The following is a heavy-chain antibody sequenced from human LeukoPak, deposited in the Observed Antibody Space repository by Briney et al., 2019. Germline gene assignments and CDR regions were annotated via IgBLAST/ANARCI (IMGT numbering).Heavy chain of an antibody. Sequence: SETLSLTCTVSGASISSSSYYWGWIRQPPGKGLGWIGNIYYSESTYYNPSLKSRVTMSIDTSRNQFSLKLRSVTAADTAVHYCARRPNWNYSNWSDPWGQGTLVTVSS. CDR2: IYYSEST. CDR3: ARRPNWNYSNWSDP. D-gene: IGHD1-7*01. V-gene: IGHV4-39*01. J-gene: IGHJ5*02. CDR1: GASISSSSYY.